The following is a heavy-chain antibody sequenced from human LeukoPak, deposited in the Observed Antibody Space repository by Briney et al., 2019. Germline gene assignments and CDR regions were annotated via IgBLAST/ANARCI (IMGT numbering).Heavy chain of an antibody. V-gene: IGHV1-2*02. CDR2: INPNSGGT. CDR3: ASAYWITMIVVASPLDAFDI. Sequence: ASVKVSCKASGYTFTGYYMHWVRQAPGQGLEWMGWINPNSGGTNYAQKFQGRVTMTRDTSISTAYMELSRLRSDDTAVYYCASAYWITMIVVASPLDAFDIWGQGTMVTVSS. D-gene: IGHD3-22*01. J-gene: IGHJ3*02. CDR1: GYTFTGYY.